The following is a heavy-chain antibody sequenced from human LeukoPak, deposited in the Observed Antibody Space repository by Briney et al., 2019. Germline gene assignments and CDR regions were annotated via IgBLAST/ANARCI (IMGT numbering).Heavy chain of an antibody. CDR3: ANQWGEDSCAYYFDY. J-gene: IGHJ4*02. D-gene: IGHD3-16*01. V-gene: IGHV3-23*01. CDR1: GFTFSSYA. Sequence: GGSLRLSCAASGFTFSSYAMSWVRQAPGKGLEWVSAISGSGGSTYYADSVKGRFTISRDNSKNTLYLQMNSLRAEDTAVYYCANQWGEDSCAYYFDYWGQGTLVTVSS. CDR2: ISGSGGST.